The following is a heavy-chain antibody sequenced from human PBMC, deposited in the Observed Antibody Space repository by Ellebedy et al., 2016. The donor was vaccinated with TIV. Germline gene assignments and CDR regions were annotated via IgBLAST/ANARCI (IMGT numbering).Heavy chain of an antibody. CDR1: GFTFSDHY. Sequence: GESLKISCAASGFTFSDHYMDWVRQAPGKGLEWVGRARNKANSYTTEYAASVKGRFTIPRDDSKNSLYLQMNSLKTEDTAIYYCARDPLNRGLLESWLTPPDYWGQGTLITVSS. D-gene: IGHD3-10*01. CDR3: ARDPLNRGLLESWLTPPDY. CDR2: ARNKANSYTT. J-gene: IGHJ4*02. V-gene: IGHV3-72*01.